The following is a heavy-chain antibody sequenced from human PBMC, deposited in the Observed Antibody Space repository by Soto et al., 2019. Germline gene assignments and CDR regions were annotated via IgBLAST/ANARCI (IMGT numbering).Heavy chain of an antibody. D-gene: IGHD1-20*01. J-gene: IGHJ1*01. CDR2: ISYDGSNE. CDR1: GFTFSNYG. CDR3: AKRRLNTITSLTDY. Sequence: PGGSLRLSCEASGFTFSNYGTHWVRQAPGEGLEWVAHISYDGSNEHYTDSVKGRFTISRDNSKNMVFLHMNSLRPEDTAIYYCAKRRLNTITSLTDYWGQGVQVTVSS. V-gene: IGHV3-30*18.